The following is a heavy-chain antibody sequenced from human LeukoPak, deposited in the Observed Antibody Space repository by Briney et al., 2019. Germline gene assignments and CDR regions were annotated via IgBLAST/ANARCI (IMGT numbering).Heavy chain of an antibody. D-gene: IGHD3-22*01. CDR2: ISSSGSTI. J-gene: IGHJ3*02. Sequence: PGGSLRLSCAASGFTFSSYEMNWVRQAPGKGLEWVSYISSSGSTIYYADSVKGRFTISRDNAKNSLYLQMNSLRAEDTAVYYCARGSYYDSSGYYYRAFDIWGQGTMVTVSS. CDR3: ARGSYYDSSGYYYRAFDI. CDR1: GFTFSSYE. V-gene: IGHV3-48*03.